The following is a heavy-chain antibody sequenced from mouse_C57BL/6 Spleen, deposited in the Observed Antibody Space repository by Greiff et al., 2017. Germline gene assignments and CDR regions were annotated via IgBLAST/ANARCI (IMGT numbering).Heavy chain of an antibody. CDR1: GFNIKDDY. CDR2: IDPENGDT. Sequence: EVQLQESGAELVRPGASVKLSCTASGFNIKDDYMHWVKQRPEQGLEWIGWIDPENGDTEYASKFQGKATITADTSSNTAYLQLSSLTSEDTAVYYCTLQLRLDYAMDYWGQGTSGTVSS. V-gene: IGHV14-4*01. D-gene: IGHD3-2*02. CDR3: TLQLRLDYAMDY. J-gene: IGHJ4*01.